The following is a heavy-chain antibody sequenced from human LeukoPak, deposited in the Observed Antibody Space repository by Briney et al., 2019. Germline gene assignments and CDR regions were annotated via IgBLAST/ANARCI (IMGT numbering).Heavy chain of an antibody. Sequence: PGGSLRLSCTPSGFTFSSNAMTWVRQAPGEGLEWVSSINDRGTNTYYTDSVRGRFTISRDNSKNTLYLQMNSLRAEDTAVYYCAKVPKYGSGTSDVFDYWGQGTLVTVSS. CDR3: AKVPKYGSGTSDVFDY. CDR1: GFTFSSNA. J-gene: IGHJ4*02. V-gene: IGHV3-23*01. CDR2: INDRGTNT. D-gene: IGHD3-10*01.